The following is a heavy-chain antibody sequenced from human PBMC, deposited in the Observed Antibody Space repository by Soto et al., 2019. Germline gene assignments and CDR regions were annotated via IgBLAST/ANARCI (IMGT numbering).Heavy chain of an antibody. V-gene: IGHV1-18*01. CDR1: GYTFTSYG. D-gene: IGHD6-19*01. Sequence: ASVKLSCKDSGYTFTSYGISWVRQAPGQGLEWMGWISAYNGNTNYAQKLQGRVTMTTDTSTSTAYMELRSLRSDDTAVYYCARLVAVAGNDYWGQGTLVTVSS. J-gene: IGHJ4*02. CDR3: ARLVAVAGNDY. CDR2: ISAYNGNT.